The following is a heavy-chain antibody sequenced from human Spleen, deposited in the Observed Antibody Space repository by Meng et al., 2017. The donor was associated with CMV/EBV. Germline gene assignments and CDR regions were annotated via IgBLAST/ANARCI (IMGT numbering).Heavy chain of an antibody. CDR1: GYTFSNYY. CDR3: AREKGGATVQTYYYYGMDV. V-gene: IGHV1-2*02. Sequence: ASVKVSCKASGYTFSNYYLHWVRQAPGQRLEWMGWINPNSGDTNYAQKFQGRVTMTRDTSINTAYMELRRLTSDDTAVYYCAREKGGATVQTYYYYGMDVWGQGTTVTVSS. D-gene: IGHD4-11*01. J-gene: IGHJ6*02. CDR2: INPNSGDT.